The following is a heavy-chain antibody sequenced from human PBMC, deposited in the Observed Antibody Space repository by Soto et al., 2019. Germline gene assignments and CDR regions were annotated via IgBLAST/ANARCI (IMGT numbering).Heavy chain of an antibody. Sequence: QDQLVQSGGEVKKPGASVKVSCKASGYIFTTYGIGWVRQAPGQGLEWMGWISAYNGNTDYAQKLQDRVTMTTDTSTSTADLELRSLRSDDTDVYYCARETRFDAFDIWGQGTMVTVSS. CDR3: ARETRFDAFDI. V-gene: IGHV1-18*01. J-gene: IGHJ3*02. CDR2: ISAYNGNT. CDR1: GYIFTTYG.